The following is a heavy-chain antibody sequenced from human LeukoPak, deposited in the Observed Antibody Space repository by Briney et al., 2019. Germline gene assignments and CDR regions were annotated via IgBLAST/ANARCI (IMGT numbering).Heavy chain of an antibody. CDR1: GGSISSSSYY. V-gene: IGHV4-39*01. J-gene: IGHJ4*02. CDR3: ARRNYYGSGSFDY. Sequence: SETLSLTCTVSGGSISSSSYYWGWIRQPPGKGLEWIGSIYYSGGTYYKSSLKSRVTISVDTSKKQFSLKLSSVTAADTAVYYCARRNYYGSGSFDYWGQGTLVTVSS. CDR2: IYYSGGT. D-gene: IGHD3-10*01.